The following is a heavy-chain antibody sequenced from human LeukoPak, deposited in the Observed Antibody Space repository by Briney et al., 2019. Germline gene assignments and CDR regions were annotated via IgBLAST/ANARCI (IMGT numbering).Heavy chain of an antibody. CDR2: ISTSSSYI. V-gene: IGHV3-21*01. D-gene: IGHD3-22*01. J-gene: IGHJ4*02. CDR3: ARGRYDSRIFDY. Sequence: GGSLRLSCAASGFTFSSYTMNWVRQAPGKGLEWVSSISTSSSYIYYADSVKGRFIISRDNAKKSLYLQMNSLRAEDTAVYYCARGRYDSRIFDYWGQGTLVTVSS. CDR1: GFTFSSYT.